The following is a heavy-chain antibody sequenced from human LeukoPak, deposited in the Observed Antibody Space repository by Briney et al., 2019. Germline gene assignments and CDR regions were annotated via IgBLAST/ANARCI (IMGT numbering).Heavy chain of an antibody. D-gene: IGHD4-17*01. CDR2: ISSSGSTI. V-gene: IGHV3-48*03. CDR3: ARGEGYGAIQH. Sequence: GGSLRLSCAASGFTFSSYEMNWVRQAPGKGLEWVSYISSSGSTIYYADSVKGRFTISGDNAKNSLYLQMNSLRAEDTAVYYCARGEGYGAIQHWGQGTLVTVSS. J-gene: IGHJ1*01. CDR1: GFTFSSYE.